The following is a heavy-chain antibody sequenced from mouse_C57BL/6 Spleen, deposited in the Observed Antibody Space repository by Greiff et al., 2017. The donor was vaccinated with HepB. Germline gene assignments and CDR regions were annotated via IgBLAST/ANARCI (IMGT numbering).Heavy chain of an antibody. V-gene: IGHV3-6*01. CDR2: ISYDGSN. J-gene: IGHJ2*01. CDR1: GYSITSGYY. Sequence: DVQLQESGPGLVKPSQSLSLTCSVTGYSITSGYYWNWIRQFPGNKLEWMGYISYDGSNNYNPSLKNRISITRDTSKNQFFLKLNSVTTEDTATYYCARGPLLPDYWGQGTTLTVSS. CDR3: ARGPLLPDY. D-gene: IGHD2-1*01.